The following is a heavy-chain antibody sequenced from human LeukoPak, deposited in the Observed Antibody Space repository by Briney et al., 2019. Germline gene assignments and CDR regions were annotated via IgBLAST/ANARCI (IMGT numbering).Heavy chain of an antibody. D-gene: IGHD1-26*01. CDR2: MSPNSGNT. V-gene: IGHV1-8*01. CDR3: ARDIAGATKGGWFDT. J-gene: IGHJ5*02. CDR1: GYTFTNYD. Sequence: GASVKVSCKASGYTFTNYDINWVRQATAQGLEWMGWMSPNSGNTGYAQKFQGRVTMTRNTSISTAYMELSSLISEDTALYYCARDIAGATKGGWFDTWGQGTPVTVSS.